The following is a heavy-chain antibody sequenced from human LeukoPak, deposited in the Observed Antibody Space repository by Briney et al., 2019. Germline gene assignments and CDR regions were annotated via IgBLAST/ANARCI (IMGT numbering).Heavy chain of an antibody. Sequence: SVKVSCKASGYTFTSYGISWVRQAPGQGLEWMGGIIPIFGTANYAQKFQGRVTITADESTSTAYMELSSLRSEDTAVYYCARVGGAAAGPFDYWGQGTLVTVSS. CDR2: IIPIFGTA. J-gene: IGHJ4*02. CDR3: ARVGGAAAGPFDY. D-gene: IGHD6-13*01. V-gene: IGHV1-69*13. CDR1: GYTFTSYG.